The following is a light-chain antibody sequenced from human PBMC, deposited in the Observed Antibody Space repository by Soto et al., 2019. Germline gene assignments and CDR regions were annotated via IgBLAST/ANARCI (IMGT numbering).Light chain of an antibody. V-gene: IGKV1-9*01. CDR2: SAS. Sequence: DIQLTQSPSFLSASVGDRVTMTCRASLGISGYLAWYQQKPGQVPRLLIYSASSLQSGVPSRFSGSGSGTEFTLTFSSLQPEDFASYYCQQLDRYPFTFGGGTKVEI. J-gene: IGKJ4*01. CDR1: LGISGY. CDR3: QQLDRYPFT.